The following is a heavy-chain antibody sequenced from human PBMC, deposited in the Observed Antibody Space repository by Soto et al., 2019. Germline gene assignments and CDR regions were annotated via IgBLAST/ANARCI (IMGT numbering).Heavy chain of an antibody. CDR1: GGSFSGYY. CDR2: INHSGST. J-gene: IGHJ5*02. CDR3: ARGLTYYYDSSGYWTHSFDP. Sequence: QVQLQQWGAGLLKPSETLSLTCAVYGGSFSGYYWSWIRQPPGKGLEWIGEINHSGSTNYNPSLKSRVTISVDTSKNQFSLKLSSVTAADTAVYYCARGLTYYYDSSGYWTHSFDPWGQGTLVTVSS. D-gene: IGHD3-22*01. V-gene: IGHV4-34*01.